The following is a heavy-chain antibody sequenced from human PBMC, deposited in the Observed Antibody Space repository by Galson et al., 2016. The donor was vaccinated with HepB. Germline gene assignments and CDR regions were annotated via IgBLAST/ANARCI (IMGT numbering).Heavy chain of an antibody. CDR2: IYPGDSKP. V-gene: IGHV5-51*01. D-gene: IGHD4-17*01. Sequence: QSGAEVKKPGDSLKISCTTSEYDFSSYWIGWVRQMPGKGLEWMRAIYPGDSKPRSSPSFQGHVTISVGKSINTAYLQWSTLKASDTAIYYCARALEYGSRNYYDYYAMDVWGPGTTVIVSS. CDR3: ARALEYGSRNYYDYYAMDV. J-gene: IGHJ6*02. CDR1: EYDFSSYW.